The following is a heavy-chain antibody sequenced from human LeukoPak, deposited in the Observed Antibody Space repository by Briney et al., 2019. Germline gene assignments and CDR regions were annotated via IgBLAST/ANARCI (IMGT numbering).Heavy chain of an antibody. CDR2: INHSGST. CDR3: ARGSIPRNNSIAVAATERYYFDY. V-gene: IGHV4-34*01. D-gene: IGHD6-19*01. Sequence: PSETLSLTCAVYGGSFSGYYWSWIRQPPGKGLEWIGEINHSGSTNYNPSLESRVTISVDTSKNQFSLKLSSVTAADTAVYYCARGSIPRNNSIAVAATERYYFDYWGQGTLVTVSS. J-gene: IGHJ4*02. CDR1: GGSFSGYY.